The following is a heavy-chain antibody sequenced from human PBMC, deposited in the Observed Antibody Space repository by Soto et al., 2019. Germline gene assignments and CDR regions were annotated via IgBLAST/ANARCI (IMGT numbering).Heavy chain of an antibody. D-gene: IGHD2-2*01. CDR3: ARHRTTSRRAGMDV. CDR1: GYTFTNYR. CDR2: IYPADSET. Sequence: GESLKISCKASGYTFTNYRIGWVRQMPGKGLEWMGLIYPADSETTYSPSFQGQVSMSADRSIRSAFLQWGSLKASDTAIYYCARHRTTSRRAGMDVWGQGTTVTVSS. J-gene: IGHJ6*02. V-gene: IGHV5-51*01.